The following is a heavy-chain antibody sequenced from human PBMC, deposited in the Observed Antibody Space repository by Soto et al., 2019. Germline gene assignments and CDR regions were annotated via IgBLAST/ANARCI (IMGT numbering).Heavy chain of an antibody. D-gene: IGHD6-13*01. CDR1: GFTFSSYG. V-gene: IGHV3-30*18. J-gene: IGHJ1*01. CDR3: AKGEYSSSSFSRHPEYFQH. CDR2: ISYDGSNK. Sequence: QVQLVESGGGVVQPGRSLRLSCAASGFTFSSYGMHWVRQAPGKGLEWVAVISYDGSNKYYADSVKGRFTISRDNSKNTLYLQMNSLRAEDTAVYYCAKGEYSSSSFSRHPEYFQHWGQGTLVTVSS.